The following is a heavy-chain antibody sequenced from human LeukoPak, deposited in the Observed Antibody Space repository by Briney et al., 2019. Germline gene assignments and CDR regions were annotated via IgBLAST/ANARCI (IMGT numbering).Heavy chain of an antibody. CDR2: INQDGSEK. D-gene: IGHD1-26*01. Sequence: GGSLRLSCAASGFTFSSYWMSWVRQAPGKGLEWVANINQDGSEKSYVDSVKGRLTISRDNAKNSLYLQMHSLRAEDTAVYYCARESRSGSYSSYWGQGTLVTVSS. J-gene: IGHJ4*02. CDR1: GFTFSSYW. CDR3: ARESRSGSYSSY. V-gene: IGHV3-7*01.